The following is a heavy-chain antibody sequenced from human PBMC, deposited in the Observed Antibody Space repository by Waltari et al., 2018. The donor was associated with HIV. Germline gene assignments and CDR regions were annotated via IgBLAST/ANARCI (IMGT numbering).Heavy chain of an antibody. D-gene: IGHD3-3*01. CDR3: AREIWTRQNSFFDY. J-gene: IGHJ4*02. CDR1: GFTFSTYA. Sequence: QVQLVESGGGVVQPGRSLRLSCAASGFTFSTYATHWGRQAPGKGLEWVAVISNDGSYYADSVKGRLTISRDNSKNTLYLQMNSLRAEDTAVYYCAREIWTRQNSFFDYWGQGSLVTVSS. CDR2: ISNDGS. V-gene: IGHV3-30*04.